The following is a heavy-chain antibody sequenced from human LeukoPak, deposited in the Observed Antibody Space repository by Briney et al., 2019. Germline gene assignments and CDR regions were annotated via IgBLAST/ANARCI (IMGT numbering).Heavy chain of an antibody. CDR3: ARGLWFGELSNWLDP. CDR1: GGSISSYY. V-gene: IGHV4-59*01. D-gene: IGHD3-10*01. J-gene: IGHJ5*02. CDR2: IYYSGST. Sequence: SETLSLTCTVSGGSISSYYWSWIRQPPGKGLEWIGYIYYSGSTNYNPSLKSRVTISVDTSKNQFSLKLSSVTAADTAVYYCARGLWFGELSNWLDPWGQGTLVTVSS.